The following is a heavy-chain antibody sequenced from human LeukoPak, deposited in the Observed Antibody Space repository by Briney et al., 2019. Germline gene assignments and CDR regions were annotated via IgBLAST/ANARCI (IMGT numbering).Heavy chain of an antibody. J-gene: IGHJ4*02. V-gene: IGHV1-18*01. CDR3: ARGGEGMTTVTLYYFDY. CDR2: ISAYNGNT. D-gene: IGHD4-17*01. CDR1: GYTFTRYG. Sequence: ASVKVSCKASGYTFTRYGISWVRQAPGQGLEWMGWISAYNGNTNYAQKLQGRVTMTTDTSTSTAYMELRSLRSDDTAVYYCARGGEGMTTVTLYYFDYWGQGTLVTVSS.